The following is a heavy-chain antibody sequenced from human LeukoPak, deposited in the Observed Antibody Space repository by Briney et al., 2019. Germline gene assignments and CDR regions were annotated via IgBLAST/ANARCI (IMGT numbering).Heavy chain of an antibody. V-gene: IGHV3-48*04. CDR3: AALWFDP. CDR2: INRGGGIA. J-gene: IGHJ5*02. Sequence: GGSLRLSCAASGFTFSSYWMNWVRQAPGKGLEWVSYINRGGGIAYYVDSVRGRFTISRDNTKNALYLQMNSLRAEDTAVYYCAALWFDPWGQGTLVTVPS. CDR1: GFTFSSYW.